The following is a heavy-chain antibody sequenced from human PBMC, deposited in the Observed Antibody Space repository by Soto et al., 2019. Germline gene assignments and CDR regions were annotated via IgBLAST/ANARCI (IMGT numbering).Heavy chain of an antibody. D-gene: IGHD2-15*01. V-gene: IGHV1-69*12. CDR3: ARSGGLDRDFNY. J-gene: IGHJ4*02. CDR1: GGTFSSDS. CDR2: IIPMFDTP. Sequence: QVQLVQSGAEVKKPGSSVKVSCKASGGTFSSDSFSWVRQAPGQGLEWEGGIIPMFDTPIYAQKFQDRVTITADESTSTAYMQLSSLRSGDTAVYYCARSGGLDRDFNYWGQGSLVTVSS.